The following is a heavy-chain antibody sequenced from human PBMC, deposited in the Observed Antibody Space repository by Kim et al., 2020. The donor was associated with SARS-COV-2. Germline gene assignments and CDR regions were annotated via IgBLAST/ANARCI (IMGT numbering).Heavy chain of an antibody. CDR2: IKEDGSEK. J-gene: IGHJ5*02. D-gene: IGHD3-3*02. Sequence: GGSLRLSCGDSGSTFSSHWMSWVRQTPGKGLEWVANIKEDGSEKYYVDSVKGRFTIFRDNAKNSLYLQMNSLRAEDTAVYYCAREVEFCASRSCHNWFDPWGQGTLVTVSS. V-gene: IGHV3-7*01. CDR3: AREVEFCASRSCHNWFDP. CDR1: GSTFSSHW.